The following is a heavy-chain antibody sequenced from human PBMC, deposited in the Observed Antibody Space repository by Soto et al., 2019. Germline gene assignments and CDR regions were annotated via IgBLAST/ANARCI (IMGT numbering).Heavy chain of an antibody. CDR1: GGSISSYY. Sequence: SETLSLTCTVSGGSISSYYWSWIRQPPGKGLEWIGYMYYGGRTNYNPSLKSRVTISVDTSKMQVPLKLSSVTAADTAVYFCARGTPSPLIVRSSRGPWFDPWGQGTLVTGSS. J-gene: IGHJ5*02. V-gene: IGHV4-59*08. CDR2: MYYGGRT. CDR3: ARGTPSPLIVRSSRGPWFDP. D-gene: IGHD2-15*01.